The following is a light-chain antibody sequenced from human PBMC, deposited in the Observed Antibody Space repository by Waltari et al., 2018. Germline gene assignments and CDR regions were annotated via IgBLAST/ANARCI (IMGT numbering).Light chain of an antibody. J-gene: IGKJ2*01. CDR1: QSVSSTY. CDR2: FAS. Sequence: EIVLTQSPGTLSLSPGERATLSCRASQSVSSTYLAWYQQKPGQAPRLLIYFASRRATGVPDRFSGSGSGPDFTLTISRLEPEDFAVYYCQYYGGSYSFGQGTKLEIK. CDR3: QYYGGSYS. V-gene: IGKV3-20*01.